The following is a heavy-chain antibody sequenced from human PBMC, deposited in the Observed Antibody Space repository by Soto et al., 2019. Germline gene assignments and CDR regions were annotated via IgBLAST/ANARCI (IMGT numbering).Heavy chain of an antibody. J-gene: IGHJ3*02. CDR1: GFTFSSSW. CDR2: TNEDGSAK. D-gene: IGHD6-25*01. CDR3: GRGRQHAIDI. V-gene: IGHV3-7*04. Sequence: VQVVESGGDLVQPGGSLRLSCAASGFTFSSSWMNWVRQAPGKGLEWVANTNEDGSAKYHVDSVKGRFTISRDNAKNSLYLQMNNLRGEDTAVYYCGRGRQHAIDIWGQGTMDRLF.